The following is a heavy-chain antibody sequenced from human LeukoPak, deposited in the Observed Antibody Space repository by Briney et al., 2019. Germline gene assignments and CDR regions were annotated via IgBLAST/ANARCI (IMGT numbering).Heavy chain of an antibody. CDR2: IYSGGST. CDR3: ARVWYDSSGYHPDY. Sequence: GGSLRLSCAASGFPFSSYAMSWVRQAPGKGLEWVSVIYSGGSTYYADSVKGRFTISRDNSKNTLYLQMNSLRAEDTVVYYCARVWYDSSGYHPDYWGQGTLVTVSS. CDR1: GFPFSSYA. V-gene: IGHV3-66*01. D-gene: IGHD3-22*01. J-gene: IGHJ4*02.